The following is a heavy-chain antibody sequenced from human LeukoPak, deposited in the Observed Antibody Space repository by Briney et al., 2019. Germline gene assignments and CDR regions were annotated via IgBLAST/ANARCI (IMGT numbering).Heavy chain of an antibody. CDR1: GFTLSSYA. CDR2: ISGSGDST. CDR3: AKAPIDYGSGSYANLGY. Sequence: GGSLRLSCAASGFTLSSYAMSWVRQAPGKGLEWVSAISGSGDSTYYADSVKGRFTISRDNSKNTLYLQMNSLRAEDTAVYYCAKAPIDYGSGSYANLGYWGQGTLVTVSS. V-gene: IGHV3-23*01. J-gene: IGHJ4*02. D-gene: IGHD3-10*01.